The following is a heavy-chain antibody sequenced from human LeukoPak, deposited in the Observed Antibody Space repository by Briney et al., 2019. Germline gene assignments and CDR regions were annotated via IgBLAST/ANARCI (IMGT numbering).Heavy chain of an antibody. CDR3: AKPNSIISTGLYYFDY. Sequence: GGSLRLSCAASGLTFSSYGMHWVRQPPGKGLEWGAFIRYDGSNEYYADSVKGRFTISRDNSKNTLYLQMNSLRAEDTAVYYCAKPNSIISTGLYYFDYWGQGTLVTVSS. D-gene: IGHD6-19*01. J-gene: IGHJ4*02. CDR2: IRYDGSNE. V-gene: IGHV3-30*02. CDR1: GLTFSSYG.